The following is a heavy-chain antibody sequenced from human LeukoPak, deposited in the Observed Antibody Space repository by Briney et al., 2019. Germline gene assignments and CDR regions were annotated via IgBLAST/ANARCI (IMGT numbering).Heavy chain of an antibody. J-gene: IGHJ4*02. Sequence: PSETLSLTCAVYGSSFSGYYWSWIRQPPGKGLEWIGEINHSGSTNYNPSLKSRVTISVDTSKNQFSLKLSSVTAADTAMYYCARGRNPSAGKTTDYWGQGTLVTVSS. CDR3: ARGRNPSAGKTTDY. CDR1: GSSFSGYY. CDR2: INHSGST. V-gene: IGHV4-34*01. D-gene: IGHD6-13*01.